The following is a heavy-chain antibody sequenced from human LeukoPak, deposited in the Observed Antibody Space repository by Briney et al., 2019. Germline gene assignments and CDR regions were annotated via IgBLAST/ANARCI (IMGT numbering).Heavy chain of an antibody. V-gene: IGHV4-38-2*02. CDR1: GYSISSGYY. Sequence: PSETLSLTCTVSGYSISSGYYWGWIRQSPGKGLEWIGNIYHSGTTYYNPSLKSRATISVDTSKNQFSLKLSSVTAADTAVYYCAREAGSSFDYWGQGTLVTVSS. CDR2: IYHSGTT. D-gene: IGHD6-13*01. CDR3: AREAGSSFDY. J-gene: IGHJ4*02.